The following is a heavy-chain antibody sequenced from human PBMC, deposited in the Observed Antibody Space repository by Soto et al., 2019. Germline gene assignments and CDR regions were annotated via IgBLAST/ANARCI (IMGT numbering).Heavy chain of an antibody. Sequence: PSETLSLTCAVYGGSFSGYYWSWIRQPPGKGLEWIGEINHSGSTNYNPSLKSRVTISVDTSKNQFSLKLSSVTAADTAVYYCVRGSDSDYGDRAWFDPWGQGALVTVSS. CDR1: GGSFSGYY. V-gene: IGHV4-34*01. CDR2: INHSGST. D-gene: IGHD4-17*01. J-gene: IGHJ5*02. CDR3: VRGSDSDYGDRAWFDP.